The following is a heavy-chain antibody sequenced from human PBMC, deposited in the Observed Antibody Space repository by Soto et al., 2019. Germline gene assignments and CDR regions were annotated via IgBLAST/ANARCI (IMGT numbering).Heavy chain of an antibody. CDR3: ARHVRVDCSATNCYNYYGMDV. CDR1: GGTFNSNA. V-gene: IGHV1-69*01. J-gene: IGHJ6*02. CDR2: IIPILRTR. D-gene: IGHD2-2*02. Sequence: QVQLVQSGAEVKTLGSSLKVSCKASGGTFNSNALSWVRQAPGQGLEWMGAIIPILRTRKYAQKFQDRVTFSADESTDTAYMELTSLRSEDTAVYYCARHVRVDCSATNCYNYYGMDVWGQGTTVTVSS.